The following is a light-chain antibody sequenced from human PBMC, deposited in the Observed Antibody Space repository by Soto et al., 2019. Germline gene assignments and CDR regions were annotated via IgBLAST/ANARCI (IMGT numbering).Light chain of an antibody. CDR3: CSYAGSYTYV. CDR1: SSDVGGYNY. Sequence: SVLTQPRSVSGSPGQSVTISCTGTSSDVGGYNYVSWYQQHPGKAPKLMIYDVSKRPSGVPDRFSGSKSGNTASLTISGLQAEDEADYYCCSYAGSYTYVFGTGNKVTVL. CDR2: DVS. V-gene: IGLV2-11*01. J-gene: IGLJ1*01.